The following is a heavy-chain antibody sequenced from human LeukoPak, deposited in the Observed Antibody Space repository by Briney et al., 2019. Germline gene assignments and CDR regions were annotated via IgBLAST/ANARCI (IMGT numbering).Heavy chain of an antibody. CDR3: ARSTDSLAQLWFGFDY. V-gene: IGHV4-59*08. CDR2: VHYGGST. Sequence: SETLSLTCTVPGGSITVYYWNWIRQPPRKGLEWIGYVHYGGSTNYNPSLKSRITISVDTSKNQFSLKVNSVTAADTAVYYCARSTDSLAQLWFGFDYWGQGTLATVSS. J-gene: IGHJ4*02. CDR1: GGSITVYY. D-gene: IGHD5-18*01.